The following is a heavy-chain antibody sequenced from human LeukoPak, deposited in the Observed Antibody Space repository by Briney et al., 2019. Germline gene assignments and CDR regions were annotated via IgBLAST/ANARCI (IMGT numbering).Heavy chain of an antibody. CDR3: ARDKVVGATYFDY. CDR2: INQNGSEI. J-gene: IGHJ4*02. D-gene: IGHD1-26*01. Sequence: GGSLRLSCVASGFRFIDYWMTWVRQAPGRGLEWVANINQNGSEIYYLDSVEGRFTISRDNAKNSLYLQMNSLRAEDTAVYYCARDKVVGATYFDYWGQGTLVTVSS. CDR1: GFRFIDYW. V-gene: IGHV3-7*01.